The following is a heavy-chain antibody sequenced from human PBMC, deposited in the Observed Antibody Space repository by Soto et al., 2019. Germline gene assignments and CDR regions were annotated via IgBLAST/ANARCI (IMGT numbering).Heavy chain of an antibody. CDR3: ARDRMVRGAPSLQGGMDV. Sequence: GGSLRLSCAASGFTFSSYGMHWVRQAPGKGLEWVAVIWYDGSNKYYADSVKGRLTISRDNSKNTLYLQMNSLRAEDTAVYYCARDRMVRGAPSLQGGMDVWGKGTTVTVSS. J-gene: IGHJ6*04. CDR1: GFTFSSYG. V-gene: IGHV3-33*01. CDR2: IWYDGSNK. D-gene: IGHD3-10*01.